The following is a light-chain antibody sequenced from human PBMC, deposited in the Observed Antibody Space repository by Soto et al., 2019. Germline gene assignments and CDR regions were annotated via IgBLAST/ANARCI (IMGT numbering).Light chain of an antibody. J-gene: IGKJ1*01. Sequence: DIVVTQSPATLSASPGERVTLSCRASQFVSSRLAWYQQKPGQAPRLLIYDVSNRATGIPARFSGSGSGTDLTITISSLEPEDFEVYYCQQRSNWPRTFGQGTKVDIK. CDR2: DVS. CDR1: QFVSSR. V-gene: IGKV3-11*01. CDR3: QQRSNWPRT.